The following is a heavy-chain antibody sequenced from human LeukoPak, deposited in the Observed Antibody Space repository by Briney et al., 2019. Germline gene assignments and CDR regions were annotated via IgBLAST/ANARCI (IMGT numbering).Heavy chain of an antibody. CDR3: ARLISGSYHLYFDY. CDR2: IYSDGCST. J-gene: IGHJ4*02. Sequence: GGSLRLSCAASGFTVSSSFLSWVRQAPGKGLEWLSIIYSDGCSTYYADSAKGRFTISRDNSKNTLYLQMNSLRAEDTALYYCARLISGSYHLYFDYRGLGTLVTVSS. CDR1: GFTVSSSF. D-gene: IGHD3-10*01. V-gene: IGHV3-66*01.